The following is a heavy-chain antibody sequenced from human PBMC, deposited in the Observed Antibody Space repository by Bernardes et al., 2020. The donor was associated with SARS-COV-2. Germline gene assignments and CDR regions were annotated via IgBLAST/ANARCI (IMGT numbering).Heavy chain of an antibody. J-gene: IGHJ6*02. V-gene: IGHV1-58*01. CDR3: ARLITGACFRLDV. Sequence: SVKVSCKASGVTFTSSAVQWVRQDRGQRLEWIGWIDVDGGGTNYEHGFRERVIITWDMSTRTGYMDLNSLRAEDTAVYYCARLITGACFRLDVFGQGTTVTVSS. CDR1: GVTFTSSA. CDR2: IDVDGGGT. D-gene: IGHD2-8*01.